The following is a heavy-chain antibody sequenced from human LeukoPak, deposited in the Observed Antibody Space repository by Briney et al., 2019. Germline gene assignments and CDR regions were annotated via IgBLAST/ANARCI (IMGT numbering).Heavy chain of an antibody. CDR1: GDTFNSED. V-gene: IGHV1-8*01. CDR3: ARGRNSWYID. CDR2: MNPNSGNT. J-gene: IGHJ1*01. D-gene: IGHD6-13*01. Sequence: GASVKVSCKASGDTFNSEDINWVRQAPRQGPEWMGWMNPNSGNTGYAQKFQGRVTMTRNTLISTAYLELNSLTSEDTAVYYCARGRNSWYIDWGQGTLLTVSS.